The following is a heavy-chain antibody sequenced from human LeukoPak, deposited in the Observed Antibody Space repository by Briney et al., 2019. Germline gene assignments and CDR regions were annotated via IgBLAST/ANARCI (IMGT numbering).Heavy chain of an antibody. CDR3: ARSPPRGLVVVRAEVYFDY. CDR2: INHSGST. D-gene: IGHD2-15*01. J-gene: IGHJ4*02. Sequence: SETLSLTCAVYGGSFSGYYWSWIRQPPGKGLEWIGEINHSGSTNYNPSLKSRVTISVDTSKNQFSLKLSSVTAADTAVYYCARSPPRGLVVVRAEVYFDYWGQGTLVTVSS. V-gene: IGHV4-34*01. CDR1: GGSFSGYY.